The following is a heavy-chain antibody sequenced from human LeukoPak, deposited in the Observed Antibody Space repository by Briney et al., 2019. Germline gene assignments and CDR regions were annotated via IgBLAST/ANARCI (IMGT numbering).Heavy chain of an antibody. CDR2: INPNSGGT. CDR1: GYTFTGYY. V-gene: IGHV1-2*02. CDR3: ASSHYSDYDPSTTPRFDY. D-gene: IGHD5-12*01. J-gene: IGHJ4*02. Sequence: APVKVSCKASGYTFTGYYMHWVRLAPGQGLEWMGWINPNSGGTNYAQKFQGRVTMTRDTSISTAYMELRSLRSDDTAVYYCASSHYSDYDPSTTPRFDYWGQGTLVTVSS.